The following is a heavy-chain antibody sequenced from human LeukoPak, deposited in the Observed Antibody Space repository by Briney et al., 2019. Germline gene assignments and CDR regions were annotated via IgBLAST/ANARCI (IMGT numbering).Heavy chain of an antibody. D-gene: IGHD3-10*01. Sequence: ASVKVSCKASGYTFTSYGISWVRQAPGQGLEWMGWISAYNGNTNYAQKLQGRVTMTTDTSTSTAYMELRSLRSDDTAVYYCARGPETVPYGSGTDYWGQGTLVTVSS. CDR3: ARGPETVPYGSGTDY. J-gene: IGHJ4*02. CDR2: ISAYNGNT. V-gene: IGHV1-18*01. CDR1: GYTFTSYG.